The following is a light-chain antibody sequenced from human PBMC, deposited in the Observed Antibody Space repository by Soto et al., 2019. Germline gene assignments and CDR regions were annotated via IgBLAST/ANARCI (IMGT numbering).Light chain of an antibody. CDR2: GAS. Sequence: IVLTQSPGTLSLSRGERATLSCRASQSVDSDFLAWYQQKPGQAPRLLIYGASSRATAIPDRFSGSGSGTDFTLTVSRLDPEDSAVYYCQQYGGSPTTFGQGTRLEIK. CDR1: QSVDSDF. V-gene: IGKV3-20*01. J-gene: IGKJ5*01. CDR3: QQYGGSPTT.